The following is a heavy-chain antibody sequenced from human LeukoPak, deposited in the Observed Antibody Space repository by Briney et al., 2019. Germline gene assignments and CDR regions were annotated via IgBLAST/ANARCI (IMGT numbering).Heavy chain of an antibody. V-gene: IGHV3-64*01. J-gene: IGHJ4*02. D-gene: IGHD2-2*01. Sequence: PGGSLRHSCAASGCTFRSYGMHWVRRAPGKGLEYVAAISSNGGSTDYANSVKGRFTISRDNSKNTLYLQMGSLRAEDMAVYYRARISSAYDYHYWGQGTLVTVSS. CDR1: GCTFRSYG. CDR3: ARISSAYDYHY. CDR2: ISSNGGST.